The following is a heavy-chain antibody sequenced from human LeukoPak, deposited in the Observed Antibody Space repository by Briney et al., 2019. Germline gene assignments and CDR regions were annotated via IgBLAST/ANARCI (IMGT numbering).Heavy chain of an antibody. CDR1: GFTFNNYW. Sequence: PGGSLRLSCAASGFTFNNYWMGWVRQAPGKGLEWVANIKHEGSEKYYVDSVKGRFTISRDNAKNSLYLQMNSLRAEDTAVYYCAREGYFDYWGQATLVTVS. CDR2: IKHEGSEK. V-gene: IGHV3-7*01. J-gene: IGHJ4*02. CDR3: AREGYFDY.